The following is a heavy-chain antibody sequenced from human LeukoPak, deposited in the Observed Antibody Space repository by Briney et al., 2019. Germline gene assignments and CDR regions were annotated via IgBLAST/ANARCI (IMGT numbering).Heavy chain of an antibody. V-gene: IGHV1-2*02. J-gene: IGHJ4*02. D-gene: IGHD2-2*01. Sequence: ASVKVSCKASGYTFTGYYMHWVRQAPGQGLEWMGWINPSSGGTNYAQKFQGRVTMTRDTSISTAYMELSRLRSDDTAVYYCATRDGCSSTSCFPFDYWGQGTLVTVSS. CDR1: GYTFTGYY. CDR3: ATRDGCSSTSCFPFDY. CDR2: INPSSGGT.